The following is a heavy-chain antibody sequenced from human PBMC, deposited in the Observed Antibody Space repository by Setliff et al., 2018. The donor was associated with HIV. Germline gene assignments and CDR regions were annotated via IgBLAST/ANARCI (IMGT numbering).Heavy chain of an antibody. Sequence: SETLSLTCTVSGGSISSTTYYWSWIRQPAGKGLEWIGRIFSSGSTHYNPSLKSRLTISVDTSRNQFSLKLSSVTAADTAVYYCARGWSGYSMDYWGQGTRVTVSS. CDR1: GGSISSTTYY. CDR3: ARGWSGYSMDY. J-gene: IGHJ4*02. D-gene: IGHD3-3*01. CDR2: IFSSGST. V-gene: IGHV4-61*02.